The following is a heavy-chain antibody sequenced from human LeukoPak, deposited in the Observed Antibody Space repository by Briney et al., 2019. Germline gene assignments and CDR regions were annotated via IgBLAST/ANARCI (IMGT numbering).Heavy chain of an antibody. CDR1: GFTFSIYW. V-gene: IGHV3-7*05. D-gene: IGHD4-23*01. CDR3: ARFYGGYTPAGY. J-gene: IGHJ4*01. Sequence: VGSPRLSCAASGFTFSIYWMTWVRQTPGKGLEWVANINLDGSEKYYADSVKGRFTVSRDNAKNSLYLQMNSLRAEDTAVYYCARFYGGYTPAGYWGEGTLVTVSS. CDR2: INLDGSEK.